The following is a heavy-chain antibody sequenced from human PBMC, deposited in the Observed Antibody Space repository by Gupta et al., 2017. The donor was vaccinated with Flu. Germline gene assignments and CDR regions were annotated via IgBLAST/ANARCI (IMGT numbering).Heavy chain of an antibody. CDR3: ARGVTSYTNWFAN. CDR2: ISYSGNT. J-gene: IGHJ4*02. D-gene: IGHD2-8*01. CDR1: SISNYY. V-gene: IGHV4-59*01. Sequence: SISNYYWSWIRQPPGKGLEWIGFISYSGNTNYNPSLKSRVTMSLDTSQNQFSLKLISANDADAAVYYCARGVTSYTNWFANWGQGTLVTVSS.